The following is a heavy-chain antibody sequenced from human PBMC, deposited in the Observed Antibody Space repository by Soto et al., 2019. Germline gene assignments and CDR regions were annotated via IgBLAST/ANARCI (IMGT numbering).Heavy chain of an antibody. CDR3: GRQYYYDTGAFDI. V-gene: IGHV2-26*01. Sequence: QVTLKESGPVLVKPTETLTLTCTVSGFSLSNARMGVSWIRQPPGKALEWLAHIFSNEEKSYSTSLKSRLTISKHPSKSQVVHTMPNMDPVDTATYYCGRQYYYDTGAFDIWGQGTMGTVSS. J-gene: IGHJ3*02. D-gene: IGHD3-22*01. CDR1: GFSLSNARMG. CDR2: IFSNEEK.